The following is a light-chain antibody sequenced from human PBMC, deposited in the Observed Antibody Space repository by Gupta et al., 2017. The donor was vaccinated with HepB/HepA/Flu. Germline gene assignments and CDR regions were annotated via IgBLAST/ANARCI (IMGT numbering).Light chain of an antibody. J-gene: IGKJ4*01. CDR2: LGF. Sequence: DIVMTQSPLSLPVTPGEPASISCRSSQSLLHSNGYNYLDWYLQKPGQSTQLLIYLGFNRASGVPDRFSGSGSGTDFTLKISRVEAEDVGVYYCMQALQTPLTFGGGTKVEIK. CDR1: QSLLHSNGYNY. V-gene: IGKV2-28*01. CDR3: MQALQTPLT.